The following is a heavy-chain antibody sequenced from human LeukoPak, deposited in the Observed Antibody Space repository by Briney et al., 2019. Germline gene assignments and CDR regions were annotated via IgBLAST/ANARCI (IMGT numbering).Heavy chain of an antibody. Sequence: GGSLRLSCAASGFTFSNAWMSWVRQAPGKGLEWVSAISGSGGSTYYADSVKGRFTISRDNSKNTLYLQMNSLRAEDTAVYYCAKVLRMTAFDYWGQGTLVTVSS. CDR2: ISGSGGST. CDR1: GFTFSNAW. J-gene: IGHJ4*02. D-gene: IGHD2-21*02. V-gene: IGHV3-23*01. CDR3: AKVLRMTAFDY.